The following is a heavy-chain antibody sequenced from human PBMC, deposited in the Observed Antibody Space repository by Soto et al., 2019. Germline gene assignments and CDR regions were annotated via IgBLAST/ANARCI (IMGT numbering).Heavy chain of an antibody. V-gene: IGHV3-23*01. Sequence: GESLSLPCLASEVTFRSFAMSWVRQATGKGLEWVSLLSGSGDNTYYADSVKGRFTISRDNSKSTLYLQMDPLRADDTAVYYCAKVAKSRVVIEYVDARGQGSLVTFSS. CDR3: AKVAKSRVVIEYVDA. D-gene: IGHD3-3*01. CDR2: LSGSGDNT. CDR1: EVTFRSFA. J-gene: IGHJ5*02.